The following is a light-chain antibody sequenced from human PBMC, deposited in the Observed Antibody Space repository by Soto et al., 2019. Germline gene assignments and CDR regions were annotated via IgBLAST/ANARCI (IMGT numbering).Light chain of an antibody. CDR2: AAS. V-gene: IGKV1-12*01. CDR3: LQVKNFPRT. Sequence: DIQMTQAPSSVSASVGDRVTITCRASQDINNRVAWFQQRPGRAPKYLIQAASILQSGFPSRFSATGSGTDFTLTIDSLQPEDFATYYCLQVKNFPRTFGQGTKLE. CDR1: QDINNR. J-gene: IGKJ1*01.